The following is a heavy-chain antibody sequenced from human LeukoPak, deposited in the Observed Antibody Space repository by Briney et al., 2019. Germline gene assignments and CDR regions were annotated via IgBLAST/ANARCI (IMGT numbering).Heavy chain of an antibody. CDR1: GFTVSSNH. J-gene: IGHJ4*02. CDR2: IYSGGDT. CDR3: AKSAYGDSSGHYDY. D-gene: IGHD3-22*01. Sequence: GGSLRLSCAVSGFTVSSNHMSWVRQAPGKGLEWVSVIYSGGDTNYADSVKGRFTISRDNSKNTLNLQMNSLRAEDTAVYYCAKSAYGDSSGHYDYWGQGTLVTVSS. V-gene: IGHV3-66*01.